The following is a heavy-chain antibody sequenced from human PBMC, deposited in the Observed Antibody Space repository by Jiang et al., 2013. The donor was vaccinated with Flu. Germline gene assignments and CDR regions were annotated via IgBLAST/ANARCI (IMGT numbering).Heavy chain of an antibody. V-gene: IGHV1-46*01. CDR3: GQLNY. J-gene: IGHJ4*02. Sequence: GAEVKKPGASVKVSCKASGYTFTRFRLHWVRLAPGQGLEWMGMIDPSDGYTQYAAKFQGRLTLSSDTSTTTVHMDLTSLRSEDTALYYCGQLNYWGQGTLVTVSS. CDR1: GYTFTRFR. CDR2: IDPSDGYT.